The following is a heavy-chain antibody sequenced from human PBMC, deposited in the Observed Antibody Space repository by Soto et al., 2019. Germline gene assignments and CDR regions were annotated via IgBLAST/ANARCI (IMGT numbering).Heavy chain of an antibody. Sequence: GGSLRLSCAASGFTFSSYSMNWVRQAPGKGLEWVSYISSSSSTIYYADSVKGRFTISRDNAKNSLYLQMNSLRAEDTAVYYCARVLYCSSTSCYDYWGQGTLVTVSS. CDR2: ISSSSSTI. CDR1: GFTFSSYS. D-gene: IGHD2-2*01. CDR3: ARVLYCSSTSCYDY. V-gene: IGHV3-48*04. J-gene: IGHJ4*02.